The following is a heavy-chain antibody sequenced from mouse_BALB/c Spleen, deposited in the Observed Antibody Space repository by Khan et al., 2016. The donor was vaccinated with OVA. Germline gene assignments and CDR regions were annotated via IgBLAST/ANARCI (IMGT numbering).Heavy chain of an antibody. CDR1: GYTFTDYA. CDR2: ISIYYDNT. Sequence: QVQLKESGPELVRPGESVKISCKGSGYTFTDYAIHWVKQSHAKSLEWIGIISIYYDNTNYNQKFKDKATMTVDKSSSTAYMELARLTSEDSAIYYGSRGGQWVRHGGSNSDYWGQGTTLTVSS. CDR3: SRGGQWVRHGGSNSDY. V-gene: IGHV1S137*01. D-gene: IGHD2-2*01. J-gene: IGHJ2*01.